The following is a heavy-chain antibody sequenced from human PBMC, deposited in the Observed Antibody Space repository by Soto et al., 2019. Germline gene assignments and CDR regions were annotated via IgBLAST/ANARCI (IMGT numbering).Heavy chain of an antibody. CDR1: GGSFSGYY. Sequence: QVQLQQWGAGLLKPSETLSLTCAVYGGSFSGYYWSWIRQPPGKGLEWIGEINHSGSTNYNPSLKSRVTISVDTSKNQFSLKLSSVTAADTAVYYCARYRPVVVVAATRPKDDAFDIWGQGTMVTVSS. J-gene: IGHJ3*02. CDR2: INHSGST. CDR3: ARYRPVVVVAATRPKDDAFDI. D-gene: IGHD2-15*01. V-gene: IGHV4-34*01.